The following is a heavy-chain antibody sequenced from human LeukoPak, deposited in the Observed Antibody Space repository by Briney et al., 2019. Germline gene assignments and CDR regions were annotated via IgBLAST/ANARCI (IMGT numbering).Heavy chain of an antibody. CDR2: ISAYNGNT. Sequence: ASVKVSCKTSGYSFSSYGIQWVRQAPGHGPEWMGWISAYNGNTNYAQNLQGRVTMTIDTSTSTAYMELRSLRSDDTGVYYCARDRARGYYGSGVPDVWGKGTTVTVSS. V-gene: IGHV1-18*01. J-gene: IGHJ6*04. D-gene: IGHD3-10*01. CDR1: GYSFSSYG. CDR3: ARDRARGYYGSGVPDV.